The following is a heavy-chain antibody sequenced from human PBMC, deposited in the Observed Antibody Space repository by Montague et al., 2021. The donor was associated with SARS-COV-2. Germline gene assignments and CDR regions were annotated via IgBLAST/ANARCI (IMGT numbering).Heavy chain of an antibody. D-gene: IGHD2-2*01. J-gene: IGHJ5*02. CDR1: GFTFSSYS. V-gene: IGHV3-21*01. CDR3: ARAGGIVVVPAVDWFDP. Sequence: SLRLSCAASGFTFSSYSMNWVRQAPGKGLEWVSSISSSSSYIYYADSVKGRFTISRDNAKNSLCLQMNSLRAEDTAVYYCARAGGIVVVPAVDWFDPWGQGTLVTVSS. CDR2: ISSSSSYI.